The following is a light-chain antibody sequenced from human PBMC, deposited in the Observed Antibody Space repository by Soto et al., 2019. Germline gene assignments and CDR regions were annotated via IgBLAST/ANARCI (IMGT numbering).Light chain of an antibody. CDR1: SSNIAGST. Sequence: QSVLTQPPSASGTPGQRVTISWSGSSSNIAGSTVNWYQQLPGTAPRLLIYGTNQRPSGVPDRFSGSKSGTSASLAIGGLQSEDEADYYCATWDDSLNGWVFGGGTKLTVL. V-gene: IGLV1-44*01. CDR3: ATWDDSLNGWV. J-gene: IGLJ3*02. CDR2: GTN.